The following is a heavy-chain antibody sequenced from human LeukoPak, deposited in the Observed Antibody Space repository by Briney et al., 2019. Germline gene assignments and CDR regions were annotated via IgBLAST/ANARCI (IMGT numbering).Heavy chain of an antibody. J-gene: IGHJ4*02. V-gene: IGHV4-34*01. Sequence: SETLSLTCVLYGGSFSGYYWSWIRQPPGKGLEWIGEINHSGSTNYNPSLKSRVTISVDTSKNQFSLKQSSVTAADTAVYYCARGGNIRLTECCGQGTLVTVSS. D-gene: IGHD1-14*01. CDR2: INHSGST. CDR1: GGSFSGYY. CDR3: ARGGNIRLTEC.